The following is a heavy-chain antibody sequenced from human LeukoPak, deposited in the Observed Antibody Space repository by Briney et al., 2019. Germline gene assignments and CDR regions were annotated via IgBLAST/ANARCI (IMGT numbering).Heavy chain of an antibody. J-gene: IGHJ4*02. CDR3: ARGVWRGKWELLSPYYFDY. CDR2: INHSGGT. CDR1: GGSFSGYY. D-gene: IGHD1-26*01. V-gene: IGHV4-34*01. Sequence: SETLSLTCAVYGGSFSGYYWSWIRQPPGKGLEWIGEINHSGGTNYNPSLKSRVTISVDTSKNQFSLKLSSVTAADTAVYYCARGVWRGKWELLSPYYFDYWGQGTLVTVSS.